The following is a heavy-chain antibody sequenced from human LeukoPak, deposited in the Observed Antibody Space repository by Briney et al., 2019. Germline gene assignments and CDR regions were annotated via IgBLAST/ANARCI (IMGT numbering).Heavy chain of an antibody. CDR1: GGSISNYH. J-gene: IGHJ4*02. CDR2: IFYSGST. Sequence: PSETLSLTCTVSGGSISNYHWGWIRQPPGKGLEWIGYIFYSGSTNYNPSLKSRVTMSVDTSKNQFSLKLSSVTAADTAVYYCARGGTSGWRTPNDDYWGQGTLVTVSS. CDR3: ARGGTSGWRTPNDDY. D-gene: IGHD6-19*01. V-gene: IGHV4-59*12.